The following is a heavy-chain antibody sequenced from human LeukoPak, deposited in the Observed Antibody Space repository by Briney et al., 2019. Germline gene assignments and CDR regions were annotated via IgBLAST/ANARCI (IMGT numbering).Heavy chain of an antibody. D-gene: IGHD1-26*01. CDR3: ASGMGPIDSGSYLFDN. V-gene: IGHV1-2*06. Sequence: VASVKVSCKASGYTFTGYYIHWVRQAPGQGLEWMGRINPNSGGTNYAQKFQGRVTMTRDTSISTAYMELSRLRSDDTAVYYCASGMGPIDSGSYLFDNWGQGTLVTVSS. CDR2: INPNSGGT. CDR1: GYTFTGYY. J-gene: IGHJ5*02.